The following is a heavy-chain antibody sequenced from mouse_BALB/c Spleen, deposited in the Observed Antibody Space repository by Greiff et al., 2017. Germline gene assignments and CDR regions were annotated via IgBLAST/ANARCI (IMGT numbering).Heavy chain of an antibody. J-gene: IGHJ2*01. D-gene: IGHD2-1*01. V-gene: IGHV2-6-7*01. CDR2: IWGDGST. Sequence: VKLVESGPGLVAPSQSLSITCTVSGFSLTGYGVNWVRQPPGKGLEWLGMIWGDGSTDYNSALKSRLSISKDNSKSQVFLKMNSLQTDDTARYYCARGGGYYGNYVDYWGQGTTLTVSS. CDR3: ARGGGYYGNYVDY. CDR1: GFSLTGYG.